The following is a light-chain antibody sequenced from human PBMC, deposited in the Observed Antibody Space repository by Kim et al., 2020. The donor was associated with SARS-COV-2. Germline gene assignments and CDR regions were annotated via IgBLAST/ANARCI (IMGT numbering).Light chain of an antibody. Sequence: ASVGDRVTITCRASQSISSWLAWYQQKPGKAPKLLIYDASSLESVVPSRFSGSGSGTEFTLTISSLQPDDFATYYCQQYNSYPWTFGQRTKVEIK. V-gene: IGKV1-5*01. CDR2: DAS. CDR3: QQYNSYPWT. J-gene: IGKJ1*01. CDR1: QSISSW.